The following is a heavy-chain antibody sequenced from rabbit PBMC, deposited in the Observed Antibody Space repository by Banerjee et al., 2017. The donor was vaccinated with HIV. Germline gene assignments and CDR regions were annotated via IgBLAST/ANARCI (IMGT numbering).Heavy chain of an antibody. D-gene: IGHD2-1*01. V-gene: IGHV1S45*01. CDR3: ARDASDSGVYFNL. Sequence: QEQLVESGGGLVQPEGSLTLTCTASGFSFSSYYMCWVRQAPGKGLEWIACIYAGSSGSTYYASWAKGRFTISKTSSTTVTLQMTSLTAADTATYFCARDASDSGVYFNLWGQGTLVTVS. CDR2: IYAGSSGST. J-gene: IGHJ4*01. CDR1: GFSFSSYY.